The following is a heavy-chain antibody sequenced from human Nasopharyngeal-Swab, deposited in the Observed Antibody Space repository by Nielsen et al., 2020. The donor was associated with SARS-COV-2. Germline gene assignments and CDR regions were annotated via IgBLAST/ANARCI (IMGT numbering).Heavy chain of an antibody. V-gene: IGHV1-69*01. D-gene: IGHD6-19*01. Sequence: WVRQAPGQGLEWMGGIIPIFGTANYAQKFQGRVTITADESTSTAYMELSSLRSEDTAMYYCARDGYSSGLGYWGQGTLVTVSS. J-gene: IGHJ4*02. CDR2: IIPIFGTA. CDR3: ARDGYSSGLGY.